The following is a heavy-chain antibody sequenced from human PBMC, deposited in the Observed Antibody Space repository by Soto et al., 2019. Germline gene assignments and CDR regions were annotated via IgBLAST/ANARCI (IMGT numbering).Heavy chain of an antibody. CDR2: IIPIFGTA. Sequence: QVQLVQSGAEVKKPGSSVKVSCKASGGTFSSYAISWVRQAPGQGLEWMGGIIPIFGTANYAQKFQGRVTITADEXXSTAYMELSSLRSEVTAVYYCARDHHGVVVSWFAPWGQGTLVTVSS. CDR1: GGTFSSYA. J-gene: IGHJ5*02. D-gene: IGHD2-15*01. V-gene: IGHV1-69*12. CDR3: ARDHHGVVVSWFAP.